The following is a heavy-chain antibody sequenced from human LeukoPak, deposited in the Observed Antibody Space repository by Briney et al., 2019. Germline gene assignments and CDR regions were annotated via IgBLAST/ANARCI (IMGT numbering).Heavy chain of an antibody. D-gene: IGHD1-7*01. CDR2: INHGGST. CDR3: ARNAGYNWNYRYYFDY. Sequence: SETLSRTCAVYGGSCSGYYWGWIRQPPGKGLEWIGEINHGGSTNYNPSLKSPVTISVDTSHNHFSLQLSSVTAADTAVYYCARNAGYNWNYRYYFDYWGPGTLVTVSS. J-gene: IGHJ4*02. CDR1: GGSCSGYY. V-gene: IGHV4-34*01.